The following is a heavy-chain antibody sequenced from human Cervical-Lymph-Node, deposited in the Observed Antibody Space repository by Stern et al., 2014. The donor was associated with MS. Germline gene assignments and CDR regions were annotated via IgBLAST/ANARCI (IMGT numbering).Heavy chain of an antibody. D-gene: IGHD4-23*01. V-gene: IGHV1-69*01. Sequence: QLVQSGAEVRKPGSSVKVSCRASGVTINTYAVSGERQAPGQGLEWMGAIVPVFDKSKNAQRFQERVTIPADESTSTVYMELSGLTSEDTAVYYCARERGNTYGFDYWGQGTLVTVSS. J-gene: IGHJ4*02. CDR1: GVTINTYA. CDR2: IVPVFDKS. CDR3: ARERGNTYGFDY.